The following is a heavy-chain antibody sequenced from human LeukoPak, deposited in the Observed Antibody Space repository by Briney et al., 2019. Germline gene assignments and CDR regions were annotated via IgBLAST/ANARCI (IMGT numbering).Heavy chain of an antibody. Sequence: PSETLSLTCTVSGGSISTGSYYWSWIWQPAGKGLEWIGRIFTSGSTNYNPSLKSRVTISVDTSKNQFSLKVSSVTAADTAVYYCARGDGYRERVIDYWGQGTLVTVSS. CDR1: GGSISTGSYY. CDR2: IFTSGST. J-gene: IGHJ4*02. V-gene: IGHV4-61*02. CDR3: ARGDGYRERVIDY. D-gene: IGHD5-24*01.